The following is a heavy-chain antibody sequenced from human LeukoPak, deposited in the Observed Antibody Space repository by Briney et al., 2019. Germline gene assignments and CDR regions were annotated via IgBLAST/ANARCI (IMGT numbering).Heavy chain of an antibody. D-gene: IGHD6-13*01. CDR2: IRYDGSNK. V-gene: IGHV3-30*02. CDR1: GFTFSSYG. Sequence: GGSLRLSCAASGFTFSSYGMLWVRQAPGKGLEWVAFIRYDGSNKYYADSVKGRFTISRDNSKNTLYLQMNSLRAEDTAVYYCAKDLGYDYYMDVWGKGTTVTVSS. J-gene: IGHJ6*03. CDR3: AKDLGYDYYMDV.